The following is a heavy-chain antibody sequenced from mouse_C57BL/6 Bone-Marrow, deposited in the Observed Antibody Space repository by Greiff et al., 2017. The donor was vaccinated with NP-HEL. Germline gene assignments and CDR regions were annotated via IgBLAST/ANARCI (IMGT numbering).Heavy chain of an antibody. J-gene: IGHJ1*03. V-gene: IGHV1-42*01. D-gene: IGHD1-1*01. CDR1: GYSFTGYY. Sequence: EVQLQQSGPELVKPGASVKISCKASGYSFTGYYMNWVKQSPEKSLEWIGEINPSTGGTTYNQKFKAKATLTVDKSSSTAYMQLKSLTSEDSAVYYCARWDLVLRFLYWYFDVWGTGTTVTVSS. CDR3: ARWDLVLRFLYWYFDV. CDR2: INPSTGGT.